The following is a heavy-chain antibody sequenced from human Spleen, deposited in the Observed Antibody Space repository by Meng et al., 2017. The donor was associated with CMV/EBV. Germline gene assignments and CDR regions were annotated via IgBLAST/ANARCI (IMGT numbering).Heavy chain of an antibody. V-gene: IGHV3-9*01. D-gene: IGHD1-26*01. Sequence: SLKISCAASGFTFDDYAMHWVRQAPGKGLEWVSGISWNSGSIGYADSVKGRFTISRDNAKNSLYLQMNSLRAEDTAVYYCARSWDGMDVWGQGTTVTVSS. CDR1: GFTFDDYA. CDR3: ARSWDGMDV. CDR2: ISWNSGSI. J-gene: IGHJ6*02.